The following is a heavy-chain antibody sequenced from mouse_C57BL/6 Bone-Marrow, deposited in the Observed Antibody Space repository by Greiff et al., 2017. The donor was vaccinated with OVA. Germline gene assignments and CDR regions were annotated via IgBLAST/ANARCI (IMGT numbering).Heavy chain of an antibody. CDR3: ARWYYGTLYYFDY. CDR1: GYTFTSYG. V-gene: IGHV1-81*01. Sequence: VQVVESGAELARPGASMKLSCKASGYTFTSYGISWVKQRTGQGLEWIGEIYPRSGNTYYNEKFKGKATLTADKSSSTAYMELRSLTSEDSAVYFCARWYYGTLYYFDYWGQGTTLTVSS. CDR2: IYPRSGNT. D-gene: IGHD1-1*01. J-gene: IGHJ2*01.